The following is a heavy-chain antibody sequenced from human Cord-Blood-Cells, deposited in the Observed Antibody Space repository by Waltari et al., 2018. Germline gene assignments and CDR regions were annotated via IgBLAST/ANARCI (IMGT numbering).Heavy chain of an antibody. CDR3: ARLRRDFDY. CDR1: GGYISSSSYY. V-gene: IGHV4-39*01. Sequence: LQLQESGPGLVTPSETLSLTCPVPGGYISSSSYYWGWIRQPPGTGLEWIGSIYYGGSTYYNPSLKSRVTISVDTSKNQFSLKLSSVTAADTAVYYCARLRRDFDYWGQGTLVTVSS. CDR2: IYYGGST. J-gene: IGHJ4*02.